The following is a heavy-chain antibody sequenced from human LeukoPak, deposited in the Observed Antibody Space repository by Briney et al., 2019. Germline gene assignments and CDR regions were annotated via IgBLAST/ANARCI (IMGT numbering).Heavy chain of an antibody. CDR2: ISAYNGNT. CDR3: ARVSVDYYGSGSYYNDY. D-gene: IGHD3-10*01. J-gene: IGHJ4*02. V-gene: IGHV1-18*01. Sequence: GASVKVSCKASGYTFTSYGISWVRQAPGQGLEWMGWISAYNGNTNYAQKPQGRVTMTTDTSTSTAYMELRSLRSDDTAVYYCARVSVDYYGSGSYYNDYWGQGTLVTVSS. CDR1: GYTFTSYG.